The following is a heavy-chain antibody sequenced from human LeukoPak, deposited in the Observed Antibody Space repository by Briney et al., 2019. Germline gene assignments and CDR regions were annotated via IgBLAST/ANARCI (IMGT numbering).Heavy chain of an antibody. CDR3: AKDQVAGAGGD. Sequence: PGMSLRLSCAASGFTFGTYAMHWVRQAPGKGLEWLAMVRYDGRSKYYADSLKGRFTISRDNSKNTLYLQMNSLRAEDTAVYYCAKDQVAGAGGDWGQGTLVSVSS. CDR1: GFTFGTYA. D-gene: IGHD6-13*01. V-gene: IGHV3-33*06. CDR2: VRYDGRSK. J-gene: IGHJ4*02.